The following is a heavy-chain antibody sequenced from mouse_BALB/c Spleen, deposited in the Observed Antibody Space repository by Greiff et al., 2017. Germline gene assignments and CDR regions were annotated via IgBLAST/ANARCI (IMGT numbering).Heavy chain of an antibody. CDR1: GFTFSDYY. V-gene: IGHV5-4*02. J-gene: IGHJ1*01. CDR2: ISDGGSYT. CDR3: ARDWVTTDWYFDV. D-gene: IGHD1-1*01. Sequence: EVKLMESGGGLVKPGGSLKLSCAASGFTFSDYYMYWVRQTPEKRLEWVATISDGGSYTYYPDSVKGRFTISRDNAKNNLYLQMSSLKSEDTAMYYCARDWVTTDWYFDVWGAGTTVTVSS.